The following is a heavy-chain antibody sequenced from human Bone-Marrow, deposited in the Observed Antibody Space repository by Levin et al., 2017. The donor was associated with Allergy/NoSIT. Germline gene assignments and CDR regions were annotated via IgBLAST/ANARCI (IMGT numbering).Heavy chain of an antibody. D-gene: IGHD2-15*01. J-gene: IGHJ5*02. CDR3: AREYCNGGTCWFDP. CDR1: GFTFTKYT. V-gene: IGHV3-21*06. CDR2: INARSTYT. Sequence: TAGGSLRLSCAASGFTFTKYTMEWVRQAPGKGLEWVSSINARSTYTLYADSVKGRFTISRDNAKNSVYLRLNSLTAEDTAIYFCAREYCNGGTCWFDPWGQGTLVTVSS.